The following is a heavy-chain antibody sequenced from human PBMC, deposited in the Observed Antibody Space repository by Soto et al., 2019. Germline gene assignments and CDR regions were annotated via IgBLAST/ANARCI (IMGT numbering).Heavy chain of an antibody. CDR3: ARDKYYDFWSGSNYYYYYGMDV. D-gene: IGHD3-3*01. J-gene: IGHJ6*02. CDR2: IYHSGST. V-gene: IGHV4-4*02. Sequence: SETLSLTCAVSGGSISSSNWWSWVRQPPGKGLEWIGEIYHSGSTNYNPSLKSRVTISVDKSKNQFSLKLSSVTAADTAVYYCARDKYYDFWSGSNYYYYYGMDVWGQGTTVTVSS. CDR1: GGSISSSNW.